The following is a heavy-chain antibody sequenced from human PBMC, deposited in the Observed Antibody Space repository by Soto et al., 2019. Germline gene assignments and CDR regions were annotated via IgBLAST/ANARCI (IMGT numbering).Heavy chain of an antibody. CDR1: GFTFSSYA. Sequence: GGPLRLSCAASGFTFSSYAMHWVRQAPGKGLEWVAVISYDGSNKYYADSVKGRFTISRDNSKNTLYLQMNSLRAEDTAVYYCARDEYGYILYYFDYWGQGTLVTVSS. J-gene: IGHJ4*02. V-gene: IGHV3-30-3*01. CDR2: ISYDGSNK. D-gene: IGHD5-12*01. CDR3: ARDEYGYILYYFDY.